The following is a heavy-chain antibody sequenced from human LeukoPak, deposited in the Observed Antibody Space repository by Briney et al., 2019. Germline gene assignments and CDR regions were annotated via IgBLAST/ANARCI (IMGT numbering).Heavy chain of an antibody. Sequence: GGSLRLSCAASGFTVSSNYMSWVRQAPGKGLEWVSVIHSGGSTYYADSVKGRFTISRDNSKNTLYLQMNSLRAEDTAVYYCARVLGAGTYAFDIWGQGTMVTVSS. J-gene: IGHJ3*02. D-gene: IGHD6-19*01. CDR3: ARVLGAGTYAFDI. CDR2: IHSGGST. CDR1: GFTVSSNY. V-gene: IGHV3-53*01.